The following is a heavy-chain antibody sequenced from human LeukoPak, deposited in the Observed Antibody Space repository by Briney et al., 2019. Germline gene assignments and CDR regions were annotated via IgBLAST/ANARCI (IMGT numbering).Heavy chain of an antibody. CDR1: RFTFSSYG. D-gene: IGHD3-22*01. CDR3: ARDGPNSRGYYLAFDY. CDR2: ISGSGGST. J-gene: IGHJ4*02. Sequence: QTGGSLRLSCAASRFTFSSYGMHWVRQAPGKGLEWVSAISGSGGSTYYADSVKGRFTISRDNSKNTLYLQMNSLRAEDTAVYYCARDGPNSRGYYLAFDYWGQGTLVTVSS. V-gene: IGHV3-23*01.